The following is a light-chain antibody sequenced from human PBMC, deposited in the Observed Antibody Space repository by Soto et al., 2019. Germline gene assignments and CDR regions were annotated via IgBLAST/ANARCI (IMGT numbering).Light chain of an antibody. J-gene: IGLJ1*01. CDR1: SSDVGAYNY. CDR2: ELT. V-gene: IGLV2-8*01. CDR3: SSYAGSNNFG. Sequence: QSAWVQSPSVCGSPGQSFTISCTGTSSDVGAYNYVSWYQQHPGKAPKLVIYELTKRPSGVPDRFSGSKSGDTASLTVSGLQAEAEADYYCSSYAGSNNFGFGTGTKVTVL.